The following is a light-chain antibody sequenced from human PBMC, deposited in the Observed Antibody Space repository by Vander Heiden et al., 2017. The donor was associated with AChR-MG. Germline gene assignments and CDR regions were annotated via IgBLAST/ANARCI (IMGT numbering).Light chain of an antibody. J-gene: IGKJ1*01. CDR2: ATS. Sequence: DIHMTQSPSSLSASVGDRVTLTCRASQDIRNALAWYQQKPGKAPALLLYATSRLQSGVPSRFSGGGSGTDFTLTISSLQPADFATYVCQQYYVTPPTFGQGTKLEIK. CDR1: QDIRNA. V-gene: IGKV1-NL1*01. CDR3: QQYYVTPPT.